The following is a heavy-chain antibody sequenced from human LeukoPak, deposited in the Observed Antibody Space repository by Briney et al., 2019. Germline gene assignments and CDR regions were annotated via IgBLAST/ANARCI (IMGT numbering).Heavy chain of an antibody. CDR2: LHATGTT. D-gene: IGHD4-17*01. CDR1: DPSINTYY. J-gene: IGHJ3*02. Sequence: SETLSLTCTVSDPSINTYYWSWIRQPAGKGLEWIGHLHATGTTNYNPFLKSRVTMSIDTSKNQFSLKLRSVTAADTAVYYCARGDYGDYQGAFDIWGQGTMVTVSS. V-gene: IGHV4-4*07. CDR3: ARGDYGDYQGAFDI.